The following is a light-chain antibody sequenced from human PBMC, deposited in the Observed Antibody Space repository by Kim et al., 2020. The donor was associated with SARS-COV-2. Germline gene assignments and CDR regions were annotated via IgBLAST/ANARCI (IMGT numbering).Light chain of an antibody. V-gene: IGLV3-21*04. J-gene: IGLJ2*01. CDR2: YDS. CDR3: QVWDSSSDHVV. CDR1: NIGSES. Sequence: SYELTQPPSVSVAPGKTARMTCGGNNIGSESVHWYQQKPGQAPVLVIYYDSDRPSGIPERFSGSNSGNTATLTISRVEAGDEADYHCQVWDSSSDHVVFGGGTQLTVL.